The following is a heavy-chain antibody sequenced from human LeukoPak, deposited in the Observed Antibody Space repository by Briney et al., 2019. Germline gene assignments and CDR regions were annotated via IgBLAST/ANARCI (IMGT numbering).Heavy chain of an antibody. CDR2: IIPIFGTA. CDR1: GGTFSSYA. D-gene: IGHD6-19*01. V-gene: IGHV1-69*06. Sequence: SVKVSCKASGGTFSSYAISWVRQAPGQGLEWMGGIIPIFGTANYAQKFQGRVTITADKSTSTAYMELSSLRSEDTAVYYCASLSTRYSSGWYYFDYWGQGTLVTVSS. J-gene: IGHJ4*02. CDR3: ASLSTRYSSGWYYFDY.